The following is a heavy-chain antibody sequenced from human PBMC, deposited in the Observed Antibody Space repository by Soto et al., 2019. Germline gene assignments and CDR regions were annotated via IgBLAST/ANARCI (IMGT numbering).Heavy chain of an antibody. Sequence: VQLLESGGSLVQPGGSLTLSCAASGFPFSSYAMSWVRQTPEKGLEWVAGISGGGNDRYYADFVQGRFTISRDNSKNMLYLQMNSLRAEDTAVYFCAKKVTIYAVDPADYWGQGTQVAVSS. CDR3: AKKVTIYAVDPADY. D-gene: IGHD3-3*01. CDR2: ISGGGNDR. CDR1: GFPFSSYA. V-gene: IGHV3-23*01. J-gene: IGHJ4*02.